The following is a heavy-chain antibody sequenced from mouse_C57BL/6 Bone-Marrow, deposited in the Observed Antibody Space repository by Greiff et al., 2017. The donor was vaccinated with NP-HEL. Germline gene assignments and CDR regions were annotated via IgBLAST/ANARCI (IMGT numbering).Heavy chain of an antibody. CDR2: IYPGGGYT. J-gene: IGHJ2*01. CDR3: ARTTVVAHFDY. CDR1: GYTFTNYW. V-gene: IGHV1-63*01. Sequence: VQLQESGAELVRPGTSVKMSCKASGYTFTNYWIGWAKQRPGHGLEWIGDIYPGGGYTNYNEKFKGKATLTADKSSSTAYMQFSSLTSEDSAIYYCARTTVVAHFDYWGQGTTLTVSS. D-gene: IGHD1-1*01.